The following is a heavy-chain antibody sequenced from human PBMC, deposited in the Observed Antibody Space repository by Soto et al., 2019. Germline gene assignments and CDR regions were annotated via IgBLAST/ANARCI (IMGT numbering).Heavy chain of an antibody. CDR1: GFTVSSNY. D-gene: IGHD3-22*01. CDR2: IYSGGST. CDR3: ARESYYYDPDGFDY. J-gene: IGHJ4*02. V-gene: IGHV3-66*01. Sequence: GGSLRLSCAASGFTVSSNYMSWVRQAPGKGLEWVSVIYSGGSTYYADSVKGRFTISRDNSKNTLYLQMNSLRAEDTAVYYCARESYYYDPDGFDYWGQGTLVTVSS.